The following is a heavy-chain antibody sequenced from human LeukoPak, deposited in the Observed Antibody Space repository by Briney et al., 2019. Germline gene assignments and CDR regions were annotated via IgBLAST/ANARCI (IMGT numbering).Heavy chain of an antibody. V-gene: IGHV3-33*01. J-gene: IGHJ6*02. CDR3: AREEADYYYYGMDV. Sequence: GGSLRLSCAASGFTLSSYGMHWVRQAPGKGLEWVAVIWYDGSNKYYADSVKGRFTISRDNSKNTLYLQMNSLRAEDTAVYYCAREEADYYYYGMDVWGQGTTVTVSS. CDR1: GFTLSSYG. CDR2: IWYDGSNK.